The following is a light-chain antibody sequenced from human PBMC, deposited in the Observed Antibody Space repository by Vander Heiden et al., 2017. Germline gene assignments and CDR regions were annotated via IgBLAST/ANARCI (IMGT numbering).Light chain of an antibody. CDR1: SSDVGSYNL. J-gene: IGLJ3*02. CDR2: DVN. CDR3: CSYAGSSTSWV. V-gene: IGLV2-23*02. Sequence: QSALTQPASVSGSPGQSITISCTGTSSDVGSYNLVSWYQQHPGKAPKLMIFDVNKRPSGVSNRFSGSKSGNTASLTISGLQAEDEADDYCCSYAGSSTSWVFGGGTKLTVL.